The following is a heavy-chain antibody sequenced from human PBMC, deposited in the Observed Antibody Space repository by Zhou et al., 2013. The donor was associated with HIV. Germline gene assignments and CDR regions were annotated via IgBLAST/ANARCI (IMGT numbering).Heavy chain of an antibody. CDR3: ARAYSTAWYGGGFYYMDV. V-gene: IGHV1-46*01. J-gene: IGHJ6*03. Sequence: QVQLVQSGAEVKKAGASVKVSCKASGYIFTSYYIHWVRQAPGQGLEWMAEINPSGGTTMYAQKFQGRLTVTTDTSTSTAYMELRSLASDDTAVYYCARAYSTAWYGGGFYYMDVWGKGPRSPSP. CDR2: INPSGGTT. CDR1: GYIFTSYY. D-gene: IGHD4-4*01.